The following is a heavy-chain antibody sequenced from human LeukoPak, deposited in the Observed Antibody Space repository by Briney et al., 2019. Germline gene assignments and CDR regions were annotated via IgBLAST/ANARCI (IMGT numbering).Heavy chain of an antibody. CDR1: GYTFTRYS. Sequence: EASVKVSCKASGYTFTRYSFTWVRQAPEQGLEWMGWISTYNANTKYTQKLQGRVTMTTDTSTNTAYLELRSLRSDDTAVYYCARVGLGNGFDIWGQGTMVTVSS. J-gene: IGHJ3*02. V-gene: IGHV1-18*01. CDR3: ARVGLGNGFDI. D-gene: IGHD1-26*01. CDR2: ISTYNANT.